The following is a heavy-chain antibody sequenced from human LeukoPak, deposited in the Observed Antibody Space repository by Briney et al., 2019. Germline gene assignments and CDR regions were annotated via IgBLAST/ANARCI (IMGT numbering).Heavy chain of an antibody. CDR3: ARCGSGGSRNDY. D-gene: IGHD1-26*01. Sequence: SETLSLTCAVSGYSISSGYYWGWIRQPPGKGLEWIGSIYHSGSTYYNPSLKSRVTISVDTSKNQFSLKLSSVTAADTAVYYCARCGSGGSRNDYWGQGTLVTVSS. CDR2: IYHSGST. CDR1: GYSISSGYY. V-gene: IGHV4-38-2*01. J-gene: IGHJ4*02.